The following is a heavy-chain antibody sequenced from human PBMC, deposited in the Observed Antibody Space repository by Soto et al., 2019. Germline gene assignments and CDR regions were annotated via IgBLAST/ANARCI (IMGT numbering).Heavy chain of an antibody. Sequence: LSRTCTVSGASLTYGAYSWSWIRQTPGKGLEWIGYINHLETTFYNPSFESRLTLSIDRTKNQFSLNLKSMSAADRAVYFCARGGGFDSFDYWGQGILVIVS. CDR2: INHLETT. CDR1: GASLTYGAYS. J-gene: IGHJ4*02. V-gene: IGHV4-30-2*01. CDR3: ARGGGFDSFDY. D-gene: IGHD3-10*01.